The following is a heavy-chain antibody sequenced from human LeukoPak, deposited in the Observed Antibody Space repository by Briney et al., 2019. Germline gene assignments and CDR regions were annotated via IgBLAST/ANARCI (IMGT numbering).Heavy chain of an antibody. Sequence: ASVKVSCKASGYTFTSYGISWVRQAPGQGLEWMGWISAYNGNTNYAQKLQGRVTMTTDTSTSTAYMELRSLRSDDTAVYYCARVIGSAVGGSYFDYWGRGTLVTVSS. CDR1: GYTFTSYG. D-gene: IGHD4-23*01. V-gene: IGHV1-18*01. CDR2: ISAYNGNT. J-gene: IGHJ4*02. CDR3: ARVIGSAVGGSYFDY.